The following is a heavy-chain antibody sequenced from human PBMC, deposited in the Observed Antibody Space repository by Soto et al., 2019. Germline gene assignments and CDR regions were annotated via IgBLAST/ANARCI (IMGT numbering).Heavy chain of an antibody. J-gene: IGHJ6*02. CDR1: GCTFSRYA. V-gene: IGHV1-69*01. D-gene: IGHD3-3*01. Sequence: QVKLVQSGAEVKKPGSSVKVSCKTSGCTFSRYAISWVRQAPGQGLEWMGGIIPIVGPANYAQKFHGRVTITADESTSTVYMELSSLTSEDTAVYYCARDGIFNIWPYYYGMDVWGQGTTVTVS. CDR3: ARDGIFNIWPYYYGMDV. CDR2: IIPIVGPA.